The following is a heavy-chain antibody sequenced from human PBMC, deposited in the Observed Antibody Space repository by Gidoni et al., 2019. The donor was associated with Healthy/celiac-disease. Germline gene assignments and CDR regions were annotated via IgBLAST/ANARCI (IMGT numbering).Heavy chain of an antibody. CDR3: ARIRRDYDFWLYYYYYGMDV. D-gene: IGHD3-3*01. V-gene: IGHV2-26*01. Sequence: QVTLKESGPVLVQPTETLTLTCTVSGCSLSNARMGVSWIRQPPVKALEWLAPMFSNDEKSYSTSLKSRLTISKDTSTSQVVLTMTNMDPVDTATYYCARIRRDYDFWLYYYYYGMDVWGQGTTVTVSS. CDR1: GCSLSNARMG. J-gene: IGHJ6*01. CDR2: MFSNDEK.